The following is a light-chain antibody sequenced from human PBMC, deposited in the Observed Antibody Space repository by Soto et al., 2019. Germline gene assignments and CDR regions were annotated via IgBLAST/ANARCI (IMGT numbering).Light chain of an antibody. CDR2: DAS. J-gene: IGKJ1*01. CDR1: QHVTNY. V-gene: IGKV3-11*01. CDR3: QQYGNRPPT. Sequence: VLTQAPATLSFSQAARATLSYKASQHVTNYLDWYQQKPGQAPRLLIYDASTRETGIPARFSGSGSGTDFTLTISSLQPEDFAVYYCQQYGNRPPTFGQGTKVDNK.